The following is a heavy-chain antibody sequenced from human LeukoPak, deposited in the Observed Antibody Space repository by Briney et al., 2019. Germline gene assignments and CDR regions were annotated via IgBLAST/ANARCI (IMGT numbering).Heavy chain of an antibody. Sequence: SETLSLTCSVSGYSISSGFYWGWIRQPPGKGLGWFGNIYDGGKTYYNPSLKSRVTISVDASKSPFSLRLSSVTAADTAVYYCARVTYHYDSSVYYNLQSGAFDIWGQGTMVTVSS. CDR1: GYSISSGFY. V-gene: IGHV4-38-2*01. CDR3: ARVTYHYDSSVYYNLQSGAFDI. D-gene: IGHD3-22*01. CDR2: IYDGGKT. J-gene: IGHJ3*02.